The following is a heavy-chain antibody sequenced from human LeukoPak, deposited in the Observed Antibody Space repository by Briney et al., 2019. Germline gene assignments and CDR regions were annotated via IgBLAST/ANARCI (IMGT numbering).Heavy chain of an antibody. CDR1: GFTFSNYW. CDR3: ARDPVIEGYYFDY. CDR2: IKEDGSEK. D-gene: IGHD3-16*01. J-gene: IGHJ4*02. V-gene: IGHV3-7*01. Sequence: GGSLRLSCAASGFTFSNYWMIWVRQAPGKGLEWVANIKEDGSEKYYVDSVKGRFTISRDNARNSLYLQMTSLRAEDPAVYYCARDPVIEGYYFDYGGQGALVTVSS.